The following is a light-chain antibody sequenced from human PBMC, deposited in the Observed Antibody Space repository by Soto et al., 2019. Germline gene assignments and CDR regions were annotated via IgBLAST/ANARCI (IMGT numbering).Light chain of an antibody. CDR2: EVS. Sequence: QSALTQPASVSGSPGQSITISCTGTSSDVGGYNYVSWYQQHPGKAPKLMIYEVSNRPSGVSNRFSGYKSGNTAYQTISGXXXXXXXXXYCSSYTSSSTRVFGGGTKLTV. CDR3: SSYTSSSTRV. V-gene: IGLV2-14*01. J-gene: IGLJ3*02. CDR1: SSDVGGYNY.